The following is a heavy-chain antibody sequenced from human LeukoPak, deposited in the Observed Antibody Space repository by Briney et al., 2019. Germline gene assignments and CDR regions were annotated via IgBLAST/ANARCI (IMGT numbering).Heavy chain of an antibody. Sequence: GGSLRLSCAASGFTFSSFWMYWVRQAPGKGLEWVANIKPDGSDKYYVDSVKGRFTISRDNAKNSLYMQMNSLRVEDTAVYYCVAKTFDMWGQGTMVTVSS. V-gene: IGHV3-7*02. CDR1: GFTFSSFW. J-gene: IGHJ3*02. CDR3: VAKTFDM. CDR2: IKPDGSDK.